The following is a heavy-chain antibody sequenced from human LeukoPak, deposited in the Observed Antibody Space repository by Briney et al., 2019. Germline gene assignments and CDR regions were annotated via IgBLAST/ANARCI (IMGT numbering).Heavy chain of an antibody. CDR3: GRTTAGSGNWFDP. CDR1: GFTVSSNY. Sequence: PGGSLRLSCAASGFTVSSNYISWVRQATGKRLEWVSIIYSGGSTYYADSVKGRFTISRDNSKNTVYLQMNSLRAEDTAVYYCGRTTAGSGNWFDPWGQGTLVTVSP. CDR2: IYSGGST. D-gene: IGHD6-13*01. V-gene: IGHV3-53*01. J-gene: IGHJ5*02.